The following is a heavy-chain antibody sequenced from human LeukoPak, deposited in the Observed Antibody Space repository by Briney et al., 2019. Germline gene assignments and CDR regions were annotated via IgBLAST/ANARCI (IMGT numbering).Heavy chain of an antibody. D-gene: IGHD1-7*01. CDR2: ISAYNGNT. V-gene: IGHV1-18*01. CDR1: GYTFTSYG. Sequence: ASVKVSCKASGYTFTSYGISWVRQAPGQGLEGMGWISAYNGNTNYAQKLQGRVTMTTDTSTSTAYMELRSLRSDDTAVYYCARDRELELRSWYYYMDVWGKGTTVTGSS. J-gene: IGHJ6*03. CDR3: ARDRELELRSWYYYMDV.